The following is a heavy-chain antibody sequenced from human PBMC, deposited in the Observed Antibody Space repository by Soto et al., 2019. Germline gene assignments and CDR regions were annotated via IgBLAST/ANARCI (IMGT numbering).Heavy chain of an antibody. J-gene: IGHJ5*01. CDR3: AKDLLYANTWYPLDP. CDR2: ISGSGVHT. D-gene: IGHD2-15*01. CDR1: GFMFSSYA. Sequence: PGGSLRLSCAASGFMFSSYAMTWVRQASGKGLEWVSGISGSGVHTYYADSVKGRFTISRDNSKSTLYLQMNSLRAEDTAVYYCAKDLLYANTWYPLDPWGQGTLVNVSS. V-gene: IGHV3-23*01.